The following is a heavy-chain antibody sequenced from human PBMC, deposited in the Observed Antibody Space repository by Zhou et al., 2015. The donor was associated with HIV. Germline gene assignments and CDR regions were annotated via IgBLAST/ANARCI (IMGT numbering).Heavy chain of an antibody. CDR1: GFTFNSYA. D-gene: IGHD3-3*01. CDR3: ARGGELDYDFWTAYLDY. V-gene: IGHV3-30-3*01. J-gene: IGHJ4*02. Sequence: QVQLVESGGGVVQPGKSLRLSCAASGFTFNSYAMHWVRQAPGEGLEWVAVISYDGSNQYYADLVKGRFTISRDNSKNTLYLQMNSLRTEDTALYYCARGGELDYDFWTAYLDYWGQGTLVTVSS. CDR2: ISYDGSNQ.